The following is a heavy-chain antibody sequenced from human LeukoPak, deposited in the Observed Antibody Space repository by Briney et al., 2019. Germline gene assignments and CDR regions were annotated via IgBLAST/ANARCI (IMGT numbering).Heavy chain of an antibody. CDR1: GFTFGNAW. D-gene: IGHD3-10*01. J-gene: IGHJ4*02. V-gene: IGHV3-15*01. CDR2: IKSKTDGGTT. Sequence: GGALRLSCAASGFTFGNAWMSWVRQAPGKGLEWVGRIKSKTDGGTTDYAAPVKGRFTISRDDSKNTLYLQMNSLRAEDTAVYYCARGSSGYFGSNWGQGTLVTVSS. CDR3: ARGSSGYFGSN.